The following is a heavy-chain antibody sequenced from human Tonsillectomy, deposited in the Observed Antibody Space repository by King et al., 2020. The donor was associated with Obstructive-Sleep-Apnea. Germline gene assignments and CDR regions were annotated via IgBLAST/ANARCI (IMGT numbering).Heavy chain of an antibody. D-gene: IGHD4-17*01. CDR1: GYSISSGYY. CDR3: ATSFYYGDYEYGY. Sequence: VQLQESGPGLVKPSETLSLTCTVSGYSISSGYYWGWIRQPPGKGLEWIGSIYHSGSTYYNPSLKSRVTISVDTSKNQFSLKLSSVTAADTAVYYCATSFYYGDYEYGYWGQGTLVTVSS. V-gene: IGHV4-38-2*02. CDR2: IYHSGST. J-gene: IGHJ4*02.